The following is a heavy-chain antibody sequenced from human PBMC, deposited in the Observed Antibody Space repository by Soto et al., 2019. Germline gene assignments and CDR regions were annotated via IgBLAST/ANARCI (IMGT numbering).Heavy chain of an antibody. CDR3: ARGSKSIVVVPAAMLRYYYYMDG. D-gene: IGHD2-2*01. CDR2: IYHSGST. J-gene: IGHJ6*03. V-gene: IGHV4-4*02. CDR1: SGSISSSNW. Sequence: QVQLQESGPGLVKPSGTLSLTCAVSSGSISSSNWWSWVRQPPGKGLEWIGEIYHSGSTNYNPSLKNRVTISVDKSKNQFSLKLSSVTAADTAVYYCARGSKSIVVVPAAMLRYYYYMDGWGKGTTVTVSS.